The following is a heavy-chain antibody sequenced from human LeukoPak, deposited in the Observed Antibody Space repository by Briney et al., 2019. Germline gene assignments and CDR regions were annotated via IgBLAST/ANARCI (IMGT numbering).Heavy chain of an antibody. CDR3: AKDSRGSGSRYYGMDV. CDR2: IKQDGSEK. V-gene: IGHV3-7*03. J-gene: IGHJ6*02. CDR1: GFTFSSYW. Sequence: GGSLRLSCAASGFTFSSYWMSWVRQAPGKGLEWVANIKQDGSEKYYVDPVKGRFTTSRDNAKNSLYLQMNSLRPEDTALYYCAKDSRGSGSRYYGMDVWGQGTTVTVSS. D-gene: IGHD3-10*01.